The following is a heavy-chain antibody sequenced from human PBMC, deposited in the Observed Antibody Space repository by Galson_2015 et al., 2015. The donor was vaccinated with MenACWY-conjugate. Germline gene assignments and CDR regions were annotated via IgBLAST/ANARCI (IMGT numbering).Heavy chain of an antibody. CDR3: AKDMYTNHWHKLDY. Sequence: SLRLSCAASGFTFSNYAMNWVRQAPGKGLEWVSTIGGSAGDANYADSVKGRFTITRDNSKNTLFLHMNSLRAEDTAVYYCAKDMYTNHWHKLDYWVQRTLFTVSS. V-gene: IGHV3-23*01. CDR2: IGGSAGDA. CDR1: GFTFSNYA. D-gene: IGHD1/OR15-1a*01. J-gene: IGHJ4*02.